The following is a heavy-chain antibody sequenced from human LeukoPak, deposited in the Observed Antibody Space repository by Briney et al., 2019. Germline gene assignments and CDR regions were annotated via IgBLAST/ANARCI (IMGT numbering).Heavy chain of an antibody. J-gene: IGHJ4*02. V-gene: IGHV3-23*01. D-gene: IGHD3-9*01. CDR3: AGHLRYFDWFGY. CDR1: GFTFSSYA. CDR2: ISGSGGST. Sequence: GGSLRLSCAASGFTFSSYAMSWVRQAPGKGLEWVSAISGSGGSTYYADSVKGRFTISRDNSKNTLYLQMNSLRAEDTAVYYCAGHLRYFDWFGYWGRGTLVTVSS.